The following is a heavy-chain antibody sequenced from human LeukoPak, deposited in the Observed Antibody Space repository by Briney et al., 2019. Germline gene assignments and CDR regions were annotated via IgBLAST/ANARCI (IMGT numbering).Heavy chain of an antibody. J-gene: IGHJ4*02. CDR3: VRLVGGDIDY. Sequence: SETLSLTCAVYGGSFSGYYWSWIRQPPGKGLEWIGEINHSGSTNYNPSLKSRITINPDTSKNQFSPQLNSVTPEDTAVYFCVRLVGGDIDYWGQGTLVTVSS. V-gene: IGHV4-34*01. CDR1: GGSFSGYY. CDR2: INHSGST. D-gene: IGHD5-12*01.